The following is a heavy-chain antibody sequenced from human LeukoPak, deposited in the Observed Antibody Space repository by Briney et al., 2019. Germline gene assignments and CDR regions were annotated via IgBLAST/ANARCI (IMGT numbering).Heavy chain of an antibody. CDR2: IYYSGST. V-gene: IGHV4-61*01. D-gene: IGHD3-22*01. CDR1: GGSVSSGSYY. Sequence: SETLSLTCTVSGGSVSSGSYYWSWIRQPPGKGLEGIGYIYYSGSTNYNPSLKSRVTISVDTSKNQFSLKLSSVTAADTAVYYCARGVYYYDSSGYYACWGQGTLVTVSS. CDR3: ARGVYYYDSSGYYAC. J-gene: IGHJ4*02.